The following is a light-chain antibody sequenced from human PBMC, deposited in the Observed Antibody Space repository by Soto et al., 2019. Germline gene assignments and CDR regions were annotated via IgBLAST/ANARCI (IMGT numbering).Light chain of an antibody. J-gene: IGKJ1*01. V-gene: IGKV3-15*01. CDR2: GAS. CDR1: QSVSSN. Sequence: EIVMTQSPATLSVSPGERATLSCRTSQSVSSNLAWYRQKPGQAPRLLIYGASTRETGIPARFSGSGSGTEFTLTISSLQSEDFAVYYCQQYNNWTRTFGQGTKVDIK. CDR3: QQYNNWTRT.